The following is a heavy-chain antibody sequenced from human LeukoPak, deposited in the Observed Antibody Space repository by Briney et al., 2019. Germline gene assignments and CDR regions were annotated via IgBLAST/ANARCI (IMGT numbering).Heavy chain of an antibody. CDR1: GGSISSYY. D-gene: IGHD6-19*01. J-gene: IGHJ4*02. V-gene: IGHV4-59*01. CDR2: IHYSGST. CDR3: ARTASSGWSMGIDH. Sequence: SETLSLTCTVSGGSISSYYWTWIRQPPGKGLEWIGYIHYSGSTNYNPSLKSRVTISVDTSKKQFFLKLSSVTPADTVVYYCARTASSGWSMGIDHWGQGTPVTVSS.